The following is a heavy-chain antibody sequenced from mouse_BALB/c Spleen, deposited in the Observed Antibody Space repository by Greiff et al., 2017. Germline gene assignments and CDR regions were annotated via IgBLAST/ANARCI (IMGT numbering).Heavy chain of an antibody. CDR1: GFTFSSYA. D-gene: IGHD5-1*01. J-gene: IGHJ2*01. CDR3: ARSPSSRTYYFDD. Sequence: EVQLVESGGGLVKPGGSLKLSCAASGFTFSSYAMSWVRQTPEKRLEWVASISSGGSTYYPDSVKGRFTISRDNARNILYLQMSSLRSEDTAMYYCARSPSSRTYYFDDWGQGTTLTVSS. V-gene: IGHV5-6-5*01. CDR2: ISSGGST.